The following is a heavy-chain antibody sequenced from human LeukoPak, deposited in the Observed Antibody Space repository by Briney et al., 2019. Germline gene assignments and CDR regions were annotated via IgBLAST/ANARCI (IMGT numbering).Heavy chain of an antibody. Sequence: GGSLRLSCAASGFTFSDHYMDWVRQAPGKGLEWVGRTRKKVNSYTTEYAASVRGRFTISRDDSKNLLYLQMNSLKTEDTAVYYCARVPGTSFLLSYMDVWGKGPTVTVSS. CDR2: TRKKVNSYTT. V-gene: IGHV3-72*01. J-gene: IGHJ6*03. D-gene: IGHD1-7*01. CDR1: GFTFSDHY. CDR3: ARVPGTSFLLSYMDV.